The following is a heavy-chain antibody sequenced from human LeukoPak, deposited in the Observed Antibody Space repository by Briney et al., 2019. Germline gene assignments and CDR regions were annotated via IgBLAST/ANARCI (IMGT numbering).Heavy chain of an antibody. CDR3: ARVFSPQDAFDI. D-gene: IGHD3-10*02. V-gene: IGHV3-33*01. CDR2: IWYDGSNK. CDR1: GFTFSSYG. Sequence: GGSLRLSCAASGFTFSSYGMHWVRQAPGKGLEWVAVIWYDGSNKYYADSVKGRFTISRDNSKNTLYLQMNSLRAEDTAVYYCARVFSPQDAFDIWGQGTTVTVSS. J-gene: IGHJ3*02.